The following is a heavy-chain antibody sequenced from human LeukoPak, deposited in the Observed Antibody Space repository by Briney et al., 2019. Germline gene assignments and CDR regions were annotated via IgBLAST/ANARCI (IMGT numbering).Heavy chain of an antibody. Sequence: PGGSLRLSCAASGFTFSSYWMHWVRQAPGKGLVWVSRINSDGSSTSYADSVKGRFTISRDNAENTLYLQMNSLRAEDTAVYYCAKLFFGYDFWSGYNYGMDVWGQGTTVTVSS. CDR1: GFTFSSYW. D-gene: IGHD3-3*01. CDR2: INSDGSST. V-gene: IGHV3-74*01. CDR3: AKLFFGYDFWSGYNYGMDV. J-gene: IGHJ6*02.